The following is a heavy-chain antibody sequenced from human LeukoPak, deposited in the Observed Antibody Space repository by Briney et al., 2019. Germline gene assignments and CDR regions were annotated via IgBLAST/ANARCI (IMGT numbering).Heavy chain of an antibody. D-gene: IGHD5-24*01. CDR3: ARGRNIEMTTMSGGSDY. CDR2: LNPNSGDT. CDR1: GYTFTDYY. J-gene: IGHJ4*02. Sequence: SVKVSCRASGYTFTDYYIHWVRQATGQGLEWIGWLNPNSGDTNYAQKFQGRVSMTRDTSISTAYMDLSDLRSDDTAVYYCARGRNIEMTTMSGGSDYWGQGTLVTVSS. V-gene: IGHV1-2*02.